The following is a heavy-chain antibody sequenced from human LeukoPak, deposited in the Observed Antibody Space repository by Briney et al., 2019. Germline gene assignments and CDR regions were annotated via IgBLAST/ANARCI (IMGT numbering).Heavy chain of an antibody. CDR2: INPNSGVT. Sequence: ASVKVSCKASGYTFTGYYMHWVRQAPGQGPEWMGWINPNSGVTNYAQKFQGRVTMTRDTSISTAYMELSRLRSDDTAMYYCASLSGSIDAFDIWGQGTMVTVSS. J-gene: IGHJ3*02. V-gene: IGHV1-2*02. CDR3: ASLSGSIDAFDI. D-gene: IGHD1-20*01. CDR1: GYTFTGYY.